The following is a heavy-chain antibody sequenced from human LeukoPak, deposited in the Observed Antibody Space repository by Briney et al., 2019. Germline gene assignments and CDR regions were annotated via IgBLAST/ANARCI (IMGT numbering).Heavy chain of an antibody. V-gene: IGHV3-23*01. CDR1: GFTFSSNA. D-gene: IGHD6-13*01. CDR2: IGSTTT. CDR3: AKDRGSSWQNWFDP. J-gene: IGHJ5*02. Sequence: GGSLRLSCAASGFTFSSNAMSWVRQAPGRGLEWVSVIGSTTTYYADSVKGRFTISRDNSKNTVYLQMNSLRADDTAVYFCAKDRGSSWQNWFDPWGQGTLVTVSS.